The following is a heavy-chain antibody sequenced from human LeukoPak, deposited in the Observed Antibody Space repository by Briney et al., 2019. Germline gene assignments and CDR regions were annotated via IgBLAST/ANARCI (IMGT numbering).Heavy chain of an antibody. Sequence: GGSLRLSCAASGFTFNTYAMHWVRQAPGKGLEWVAVISYDEVDNFYADSVRGRFTISRDNLKNTLFLQMNSLRADDTAVYYCARDQGHSEDFFDAFDIWGQGTMVTVSS. CDR2: ISYDEVDN. J-gene: IGHJ3*02. V-gene: IGHV3-30-3*01. CDR3: ARDQGHSEDFFDAFDI. D-gene: IGHD3/OR15-3a*01. CDR1: GFTFNTYA.